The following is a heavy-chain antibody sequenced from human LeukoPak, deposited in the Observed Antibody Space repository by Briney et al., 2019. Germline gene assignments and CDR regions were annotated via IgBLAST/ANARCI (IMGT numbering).Heavy chain of an antibody. CDR2: ISYDGSNK. Sequence: GGSLRLSCVASGFNFDDHTMHWVRQAPGKGLEWVAVISYDGSNKYYADSVKGRFTISRDNSKNTLYLQMNSLRVEDTAVYYCAKGSSWADWGQGTLVTVSS. CDR3: AKGSSWAD. CDR1: GFNFDDHT. D-gene: IGHD6-13*01. J-gene: IGHJ4*02. V-gene: IGHV3-30*18.